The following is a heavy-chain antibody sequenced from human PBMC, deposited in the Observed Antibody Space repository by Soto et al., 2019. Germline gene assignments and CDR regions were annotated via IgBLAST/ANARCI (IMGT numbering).Heavy chain of an antibody. V-gene: IGHV1-46*01. Sequence: HVQLVQSGAEVKTPGASVKVSCKASGYTFTSYYMHWVRQAPGQGLEWMGIINPSGGSTSYAQKLQGRCSMTRETSTSTVYMELSSLRSEDTAVYYWARATYYDFWSGYGDAFDIWGQGTMVTVSS. CDR3: ARATYYDFWSGYGDAFDI. D-gene: IGHD3-3*01. J-gene: IGHJ3*02. CDR1: GYTFTSYY. CDR2: INPSGGST.